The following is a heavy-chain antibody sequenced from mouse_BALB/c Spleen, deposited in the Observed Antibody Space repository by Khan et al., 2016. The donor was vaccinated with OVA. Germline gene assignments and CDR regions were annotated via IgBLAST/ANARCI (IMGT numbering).Heavy chain of an antibody. CDR2: ISSGGDYI. CDR1: GFTFSTFA. Sequence: EVELVESGGDFVKPAGSLKLSCSASGFTFSTFAMSSVRQTPEERPEWVATISSGGDYIYYPDSVKGRFTISRDNAKNTLYLQMICLRSEDTAIYYCARNNYGPFAYWGQGTPVTVSA. D-gene: IGHD1-1*01. V-gene: IGHV5-9-1*01. J-gene: IGHJ3*01. CDR3: ARNNYGPFAY.